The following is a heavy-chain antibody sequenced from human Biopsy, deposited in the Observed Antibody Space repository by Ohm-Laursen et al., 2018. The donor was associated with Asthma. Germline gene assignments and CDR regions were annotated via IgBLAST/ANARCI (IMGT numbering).Heavy chain of an antibody. J-gene: IGHJ4*02. D-gene: IGHD3-22*01. CDR3: ARAQDYYDSRGYYRSFDY. Sequence: SETLSLTCTVSYGSITSGGYYWTWIRQHPGKGLEWIGFIYYRGSTYYNPSLKSRVSISIDTSKNQFFLKLSSVTAADTAVYYCARAQDYYDSRGYYRSFDYWGQGTLVTVSS. CDR1: YGSITSGGYY. V-gene: IGHV4-31*03. CDR2: IYYRGST.